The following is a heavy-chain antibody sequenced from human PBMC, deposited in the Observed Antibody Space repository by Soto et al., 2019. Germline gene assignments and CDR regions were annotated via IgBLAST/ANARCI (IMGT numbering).Heavy chain of an antibody. CDR1: GLTFCSYA. CDR3: AKAIPGIAAAGKRTNFDY. J-gene: IGHJ4*02. V-gene: IGHV3-23*01. D-gene: IGHD6-13*01. CDR2: ISGSGGST. Sequence: GGSLKLSCAASGLTFCSYAMSWLRKAQGKGLEWVSAISGSGGSTYYADSVKGRFTISRDNSKNTLYLQMNSLRAEDTAVYYCAKAIPGIAAAGKRTNFDYWGQGTLVPVSS.